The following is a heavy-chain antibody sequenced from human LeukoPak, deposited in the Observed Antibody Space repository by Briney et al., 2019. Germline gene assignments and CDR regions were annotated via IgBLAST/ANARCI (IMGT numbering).Heavy chain of an antibody. D-gene: IGHD3-10*01. CDR3: ARGDIYYGSGSSPFDY. CDR2: MNPNSGNT. V-gene: IGHV1-8*01. Sequence: RASVKVSCKASGYTFTSYDINWVRQATGQGLEWMGWMNPNSGNTGYAQKFQGRVTMTRNTSISTAYMELSSLRSEDTAVYYCARGDIYYGSGSSPFDYWGQGTLVTVSS. J-gene: IGHJ4*02. CDR1: GYTFTSYD.